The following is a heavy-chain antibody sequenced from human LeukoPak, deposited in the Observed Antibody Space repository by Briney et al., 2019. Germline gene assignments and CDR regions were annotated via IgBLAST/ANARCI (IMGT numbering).Heavy chain of an antibody. CDR1: GGSISGDY. Sequence: SEILSLTCAVSGGSISGDYWSWIRQPPGKGLEWIGCIYYSGSTNYNPSLKSRVTISVDTSKNQFSLKLSSVTAADTAVYYCAKSGYSSSPFDPWGQGTLVTVSS. CDR2: IYYSGST. J-gene: IGHJ5*02. V-gene: IGHV4-59*01. CDR3: AKSGYSSSPFDP. D-gene: IGHD6-13*01.